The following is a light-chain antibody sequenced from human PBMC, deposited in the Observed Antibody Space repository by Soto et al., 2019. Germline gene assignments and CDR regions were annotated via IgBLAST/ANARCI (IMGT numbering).Light chain of an antibody. CDR1: SSDVGGFNY. CDR3: NSYTSSSTYV. CDR2: DVT. V-gene: IGLV2-14*03. J-gene: IGLJ1*01. Sequence: QSALTQPASVSGSPGQSITISCTGTSSDVGGFNYVSWYQQHPGKAPKLMIHDVTNRPSGVSYRFSGSKSGNTASLTISGLQAEDEADYYYNSYTSSSTYVFGTGTKLTVL.